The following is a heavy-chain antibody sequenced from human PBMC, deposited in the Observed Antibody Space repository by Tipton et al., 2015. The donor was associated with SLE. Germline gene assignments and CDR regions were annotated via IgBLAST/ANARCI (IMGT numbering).Heavy chain of an antibody. V-gene: IGHV4-34*01. CDR3: ARVRCSSTSCYPDY. Sequence: TLSLTCAVYGGSFSGYYWSWIRQPPGKGLEWIGEINHSGSTNYNPSLKSRVTISVDTSKNQFSLKLSSVTAADTAVYYCARVRCSSTSCYPDYWGQGTLVTVSS. CDR2: INHSGST. D-gene: IGHD2-2*01. CDR1: GGSFSGYY. J-gene: IGHJ4*02.